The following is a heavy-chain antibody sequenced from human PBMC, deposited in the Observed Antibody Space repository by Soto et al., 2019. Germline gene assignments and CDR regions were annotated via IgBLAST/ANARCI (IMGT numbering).Heavy chain of an antibody. D-gene: IGHD6-13*01. CDR2: IDSSGSTI. Sequence: PGGSLRLSCAASGFTLSDPYMSWIRQAPGKGLEWVSYIDSSGSTIYNADSVKGRFIISRDNAKNSLYLQMNSLKVEDTAVYYCARDRSGSWYGRGYHYYGMDVWGQGTTVTVSS. J-gene: IGHJ6*02. CDR3: ARDRSGSWYGRGYHYYGMDV. CDR1: GFTLSDPY. V-gene: IGHV3-11*01.